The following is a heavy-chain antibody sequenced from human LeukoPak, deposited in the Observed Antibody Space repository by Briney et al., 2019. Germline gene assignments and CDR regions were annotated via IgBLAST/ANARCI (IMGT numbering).Heavy chain of an antibody. CDR2: ISFDGSDA. V-gene: IGHV3-74*01. Sequence: PGGSLRLSCAASGFTFSGFWMHWVRQAPGKGLVWVSCISFDGSDATYADSVKGRFTISRDNAKNTLHLQMDSLTVEDTAVYYCAVSNWMAPWGQETLVTVSS. J-gene: IGHJ5*02. CDR3: AVSNWMAP. CDR1: GFTFSGFW.